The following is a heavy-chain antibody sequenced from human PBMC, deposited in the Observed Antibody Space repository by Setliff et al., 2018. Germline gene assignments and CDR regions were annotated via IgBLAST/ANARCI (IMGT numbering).Heavy chain of an antibody. CDR3: ARDSASCDSTSCYWAVNWFDP. V-gene: IGHV1-2*02. J-gene: IGHJ5*02. CDR1: GYSFTGYQ. CDR2: INPNSGVA. Sequence: GASVKVSCKASGYSFTGYQIYWMRLAPGQGLEWMGWINPNSGVANYARRFEGRVTMTSDTSTSTVYMEVNSLRSDDTAVYFCARDSASCDSTSCYWAVNWFDPWGQGTLVTVSS. D-gene: IGHD2-2*01.